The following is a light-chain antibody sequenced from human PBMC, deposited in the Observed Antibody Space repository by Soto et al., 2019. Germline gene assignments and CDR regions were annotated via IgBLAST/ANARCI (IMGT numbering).Light chain of an antibody. CDR3: QQYGSSLWT. J-gene: IGKJ1*01. V-gene: IGKV3-20*01. CDR1: QSVSSSY. CDR2: GAS. Sequence: EIVLTQSPGTLSLSPGERVTLSCMVSQSVSSSYLAWYQQKPGQAHRLLIYGASSRATGIPDRFSGSGSGTDFTLTISRLEPEDFAVYYCQQYGSSLWTFGQGTKVDIK.